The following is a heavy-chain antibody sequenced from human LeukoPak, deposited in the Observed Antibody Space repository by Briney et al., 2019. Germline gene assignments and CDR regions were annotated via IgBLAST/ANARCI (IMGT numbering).Heavy chain of an antibody. CDR1: GGSISSSSYY. J-gene: IGHJ6*02. CDR3: ARPVWHIAMENYGMDV. V-gene: IGHV4-39*01. D-gene: IGHD6-19*01. CDR2: IYYSGST. Sequence: SETLSLTCTVSGGSISSSSYYWGWIRQPPGKGLEWIGSIYYSGSTYYNPSLKSRVTISVDTSKNQFSLKLSSVTAADTAVYYCARPVWHIAMENYGMDVWGQGTTVTVSS.